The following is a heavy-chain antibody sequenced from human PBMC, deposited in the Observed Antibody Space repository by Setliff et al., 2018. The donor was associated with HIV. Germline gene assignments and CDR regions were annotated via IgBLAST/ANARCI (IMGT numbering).Heavy chain of an antibody. V-gene: IGHV4-34*01. J-gene: IGHJ4*02. CDR3: ARATGPRFYFDY. D-gene: IGHD3-16*01. CDR2: INPGGST. CDR1: GGSFSGYY. Sequence: SETLSLTCAVYGGSFSGYYWNWIRQPPGEGLEWIGEINPGGSTNYNPSLESRVTISVDTSKNQFSLRVSSVTAADTALYCCARATGPRFYFDYWGQGTLVTVSS.